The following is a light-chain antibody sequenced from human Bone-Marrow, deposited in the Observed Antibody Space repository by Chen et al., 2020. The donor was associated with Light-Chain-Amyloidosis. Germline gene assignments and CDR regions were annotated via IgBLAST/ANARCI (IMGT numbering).Light chain of an antibody. CDR3: QSADSSGTYEVI. V-gene: IGLV3-25*03. Sequence: SYELTQPPSVSVSPGQTARITCSGDDLPTKYAYWYQQKPGQAPELVIHRDTERPSGISERFSGSSSGTTATLTISGVQAEGEADYHCQSADSSGTYEVIFGGGTKLTVL. CDR1: DLPTKY. J-gene: IGLJ2*01. CDR2: RDT.